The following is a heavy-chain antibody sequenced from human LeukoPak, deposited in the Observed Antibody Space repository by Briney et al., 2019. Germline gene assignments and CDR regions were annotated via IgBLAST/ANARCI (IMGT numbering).Heavy chain of an antibody. CDR3: ATEYSSTFH. J-gene: IGHJ4*02. D-gene: IGHD6-13*01. CDR2: IIPILGIA. CDR1: GGTFSSYA. Sequence: GASVKVSCKASGGTFSSYAISWVRQAPGQGLEWMGRIIPILGIANYAQKFQGRVTMTEDTSTDTAYMELSSLRSEDTAVYYCATEYSSTFHWGQGTLVTVSS. V-gene: IGHV1-69*04.